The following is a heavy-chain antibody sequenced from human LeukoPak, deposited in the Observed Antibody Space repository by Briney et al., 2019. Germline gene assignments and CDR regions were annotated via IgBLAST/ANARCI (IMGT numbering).Heavy chain of an antibody. CDR1: GYTFTGYY. J-gene: IGHJ6*02. D-gene: IGHD3-3*01. Sequence: ASVKVSCKASGYTFTGYYMHWVRQAPGQGLEWMGRINPNSGGTNYAQKFQGRVTMTRDTSISTAYMELSSLRSEDTAVYYCARVMSSYDFWSGTYYYGMDVWGQGTTVTVSS. CDR3: ARVMSSYDFWSGTYYYGMDV. V-gene: IGHV1-2*06. CDR2: INPNSGGT.